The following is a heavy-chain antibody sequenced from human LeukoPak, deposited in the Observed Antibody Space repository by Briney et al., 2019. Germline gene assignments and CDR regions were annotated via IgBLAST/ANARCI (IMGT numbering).Heavy chain of an antibody. D-gene: IGHD6-13*01. V-gene: IGHV3-33*01. Sequence: VRTPRLSPAASGFTFSSYGMHWVRQAPGKGLGWVAVIWYDGSNKYYADSVKGRFTISRDNSKNTLYLQMNSLRAEDTAVYYCAREDSSRWQLDYRGQGTLVTVSS. J-gene: IGHJ4*02. CDR2: IWYDGSNK. CDR1: GFTFSSYG. CDR3: AREDSSRWQLDY.